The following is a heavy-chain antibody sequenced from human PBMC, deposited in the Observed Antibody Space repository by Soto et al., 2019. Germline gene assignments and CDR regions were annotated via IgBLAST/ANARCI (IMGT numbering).Heavy chain of an antibody. CDR3: ARTRGSAVYFYFYGMDV. D-gene: IGHD3-10*01. Sequence: SETLSLTCSVSGGSINSNDYSWGWIRQPPGKGLEWIGNTYSSGGAYYNPSFKSRASISVDTSKNQVLLKLASVTAADTAMYYCARTRGSAVYFYFYGMDVWGQGTTVTVSS. CDR1: GGSINSNDYS. V-gene: IGHV4-39*01. J-gene: IGHJ6*02. CDR2: TYSSGGA.